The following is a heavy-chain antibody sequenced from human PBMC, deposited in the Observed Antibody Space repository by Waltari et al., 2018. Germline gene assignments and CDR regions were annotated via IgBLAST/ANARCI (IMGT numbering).Heavy chain of an antibody. CDR2: ISAYNGNT. CDR3: AREEGGYSGYVPPFMDV. V-gene: IGHV1-18*01. CDR1: GYTFTSYG. Sequence: QVQLVQSGAEVKKPGASVKVSCKASGYTFTSYGISWVRQAPGQGLEWMGWISAYNGNTNYAQKLQGRVPMTTDTSTSTADMELRSLRSDDTAVYYCAREEGGYSGYVPPFMDVWGKGTTVTVSS. D-gene: IGHD5-12*01. J-gene: IGHJ6*03.